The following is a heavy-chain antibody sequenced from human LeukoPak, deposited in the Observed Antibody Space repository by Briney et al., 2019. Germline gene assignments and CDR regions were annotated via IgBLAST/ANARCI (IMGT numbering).Heavy chain of an antibody. CDR2: IYHSGST. CDR1: GGSISSNNW. D-gene: IGHD3-16*01. CDR3: ARDLGSSTPSGI. V-gene: IGHV4-4*02. Sequence: SETLSLTCAVSGGSISSNNWWNRVRRPPGKGLEWIGEIYHSGSTNYSPSLKGRVTISIDKSRNLLFLKLNSVTAADTAVYYCARDLGSSTPSGIWGKGTTVTVSS. J-gene: IGHJ6*04.